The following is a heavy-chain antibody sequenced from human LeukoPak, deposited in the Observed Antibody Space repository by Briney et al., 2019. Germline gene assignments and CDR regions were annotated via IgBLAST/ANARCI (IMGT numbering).Heavy chain of an antibody. Sequence: ASVKVSCKVSGYTLTELSMHWVRQAPGKGLEWMGGFDPEDGETIYAQKFQGRVTMTEDTSTDTAYMELSSLRSEDTAVYYCATLRRSYDILTGWRGDAFDIWGQGTIVTVSS. J-gene: IGHJ3*02. CDR2: FDPEDGET. CDR1: GYTLTELS. V-gene: IGHV1-24*01. D-gene: IGHD3-9*01. CDR3: ATLRRSYDILTGWRGDAFDI.